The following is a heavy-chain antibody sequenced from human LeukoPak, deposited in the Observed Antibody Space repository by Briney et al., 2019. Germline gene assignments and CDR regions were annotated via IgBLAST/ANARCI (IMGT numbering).Heavy chain of an antibody. D-gene: IGHD2-15*01. Sequence: SETLSLTCTVSGGSISSSSYYWGWIRQPPGKGLEWIGSIYYSGSTYYNPSLKSRVTISVDTSKNQFSLKLSSVTAADTAVYYCARRVVVVAATRGPSWFDPWGQGTLVTVSS. J-gene: IGHJ5*02. V-gene: IGHV4-39*01. CDR2: IYYSGST. CDR1: GGSISSSSYY. CDR3: ARRVVVVAATRGPSWFDP.